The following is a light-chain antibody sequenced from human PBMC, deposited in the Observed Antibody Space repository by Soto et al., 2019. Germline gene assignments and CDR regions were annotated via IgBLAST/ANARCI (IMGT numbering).Light chain of an antibody. CDR2: SNN. V-gene: IGLV1-44*01. J-gene: IGLJ3*02. Sequence: QSVLTQPPSASGTPGQRVTISCSGSSSNIGINTVKWYQQLPGTAPTLLIFSNNQRPSGVPDRFSGSKSGTSASLAISGLQSEDAADYYCAVGDDSLNGWVFGGGTKVTVL. CDR3: AVGDDSLNGWV. CDR1: SSNIGINT.